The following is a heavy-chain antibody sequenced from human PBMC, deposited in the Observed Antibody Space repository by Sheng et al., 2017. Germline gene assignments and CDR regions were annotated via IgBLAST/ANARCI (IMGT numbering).Heavy chain of an antibody. J-gene: IGHJ4*02. CDR3: ARRKYLNRGGLDS. CDR2: TFYTGSA. D-gene: IGHD3-10*01. Sequence: QLQLQESGPGLVKPSETLSLTCTVSGASLSGSSYYWGWIRQPPGKGLEWIGSTFYTGSAYYIPSLKSRVTISVDTSKNQLFLKLTSVTAADTAVYYCARRKYLNRGGLDSWGQGTLVTV. CDR1: GASLSGSSYY. V-gene: IGHV4-39*07.